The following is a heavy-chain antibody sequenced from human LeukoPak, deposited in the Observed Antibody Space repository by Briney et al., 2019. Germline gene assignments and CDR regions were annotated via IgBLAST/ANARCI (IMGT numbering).Heavy chain of an antibody. V-gene: IGHV3-9*01. Sequence: PGGSLRLSCAASGFTFDDYAMHWVRQAPGKGLEWASGISWNSGSIGYADSVKGRFTISRDNAKNSLYLQMNSLRAEDTALYYCAKIKERGYSGYDGFDYCGQGTLVTVSS. CDR3: AKIKERGYSGYDGFDY. CDR1: GFTFDDYA. CDR2: ISWNSGSI. J-gene: IGHJ4*02. D-gene: IGHD5-12*01.